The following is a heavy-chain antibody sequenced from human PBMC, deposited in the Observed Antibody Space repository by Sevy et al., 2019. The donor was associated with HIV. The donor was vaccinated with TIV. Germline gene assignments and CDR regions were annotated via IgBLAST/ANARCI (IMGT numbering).Heavy chain of an antibody. D-gene: IGHD3-22*01. CDR1: GFTFSSYG. V-gene: IGHV3-7*01. CDR2: IKQDMSEK. Sequence: GGSLRLSCEASGFTFSSYGMHWVRQAPGKGLEWVANIKQDMSEKYYADSVKGRFTISRDNARNSLYLQMESLRAEDTAVYYCARAQQVTMLVVIGGLYLDFWGQGTLVTVSS. J-gene: IGHJ4*02. CDR3: ARAQQVTMLVVIGGLYLDF.